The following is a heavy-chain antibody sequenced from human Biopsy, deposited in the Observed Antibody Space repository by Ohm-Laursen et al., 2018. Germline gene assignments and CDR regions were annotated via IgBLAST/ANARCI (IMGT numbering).Heavy chain of an antibody. J-gene: IGHJ1*01. V-gene: IGHV4-59*11. Sequence: GTLSLTCTVSGGSFTGHYWTWIRQPPGKGLEWIGHISHTGYTSYKSSLKSRVTISLDTSREHFSLRLTYLAAADTAVYYCARGSNEYGGLYFPHWGQGTLVTVSS. CDR1: GGSFTGHY. D-gene: IGHD4-23*01. CDR2: ISHTGYT. CDR3: ARGSNEYGGLYFPH.